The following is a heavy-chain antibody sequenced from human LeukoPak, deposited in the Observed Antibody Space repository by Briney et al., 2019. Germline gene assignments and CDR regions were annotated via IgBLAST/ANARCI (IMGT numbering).Heavy chain of an antibody. V-gene: IGHV4-59*01. Sequence: SETLSLTCTVSGGSISSYYWSWIRQPPGKGLEWIGYIYYSGSTNYNPSLKNRVTISVDTSKNQFSLKLSSVTAADTAVYYCARASSIFGSRSNYYGMDVWGQGTTVTVSS. CDR3: ARASSIFGSRSNYYGMDV. CDR1: GGSISSYY. J-gene: IGHJ6*02. CDR2: IYYSGST. D-gene: IGHD3-3*01.